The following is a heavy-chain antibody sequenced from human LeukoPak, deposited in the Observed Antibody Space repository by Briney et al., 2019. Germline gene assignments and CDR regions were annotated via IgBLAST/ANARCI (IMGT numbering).Heavy chain of an antibody. J-gene: IGHJ3*02. D-gene: IGHD6-19*01. CDR1: GDSVYRNSVS. CDR3: ARSAALAGRGAALHI. Sequence: SQTLSLICAISGDSVYRNSVSWHLIRQSLSRGLEWLGRTYYRSKWYNDYAVSVKSRITINPDTSKNQFSLQLNSVTPEDTAVYYCARSAALAGRGAALHIWRQGTMVTVSS. V-gene: IGHV6-1*01. CDR2: TYYRSKWYN.